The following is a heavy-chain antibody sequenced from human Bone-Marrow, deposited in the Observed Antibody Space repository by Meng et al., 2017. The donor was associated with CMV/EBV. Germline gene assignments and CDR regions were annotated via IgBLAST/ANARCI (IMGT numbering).Heavy chain of an antibody. D-gene: IGHD3-3*01. V-gene: IGHV4-39*01. J-gene: IGHJ4*02. CDR1: GGSISSSSYY. CDR2: IYYSGST. Sequence: SEPLSLTCTVSGGSISSSSYYWGWIRQPPGKGLEWIGSIYYSGSTYYNPSLKSRVTISVDTSKNQFSLKLSSVTAADTAVYYCARHLVTIFGVVIAYPDYFDYWGQGTLVTVSS. CDR3: ARHLVTIFGVVIAYPDYFDY.